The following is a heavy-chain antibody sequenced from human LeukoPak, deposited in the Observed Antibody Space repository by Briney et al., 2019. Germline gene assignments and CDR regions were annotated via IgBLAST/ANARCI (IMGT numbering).Heavy chain of an antibody. J-gene: IGHJ6*03. CDR3: ARVGPLWAFYYYMDV. V-gene: IGHV7-4-1*01. Sequence: GASVKVSCKASGYTFTSYAMNWVRQAPGQGLEWMGWINTNTGNPTYAQGFTGRFVFSLDTSVSTAYLQIGSLKAEDTAVYYCARVGPLWAFYYYMDVWGKGTTITVSS. CDR1: GYTFTSYA. D-gene: IGHD2/OR15-2a*01. CDR2: INTNTGNP.